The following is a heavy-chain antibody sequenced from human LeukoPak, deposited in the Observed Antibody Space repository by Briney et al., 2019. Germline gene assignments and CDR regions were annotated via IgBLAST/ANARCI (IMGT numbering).Heavy chain of an antibody. CDR3: ANQGDRVN. Sequence: WGSLRLSCAASGFTFSSYAMSWGGQAPGKGLEWVSAISGSSGSTYYADSVKGRFTMSRDNSKNTLYLQMNSLRAEDTAVYYCANQGDRVNWGQGTLVTVSS. J-gene: IGHJ4*02. D-gene: IGHD2-21*01. CDR2: ISGSSGST. V-gene: IGHV3-23*01. CDR1: GFTFSSYA.